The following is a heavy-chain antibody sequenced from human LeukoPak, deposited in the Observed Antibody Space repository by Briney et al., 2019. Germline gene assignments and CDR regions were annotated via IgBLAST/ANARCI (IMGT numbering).Heavy chain of an antibody. CDR3: AELGITMIGGV. CDR1: GFTFSSFG. J-gene: IGHJ6*04. D-gene: IGHD3-10*02. Sequence: PGGSLRLSCAGSGFTFSSFGMHWVRQAPGKGLEWVIFIQTDGSDKYYADSVKGRFTVSRDNSKNTLYLQMNSLRPEDTAVYYCAELGITMIGGVWGKGTTVTISS. V-gene: IGHV3-30*02. CDR2: IQTDGSDK.